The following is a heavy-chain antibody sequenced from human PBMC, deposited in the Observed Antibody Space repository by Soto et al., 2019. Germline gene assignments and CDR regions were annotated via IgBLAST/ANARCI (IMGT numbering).Heavy chain of an antibody. Sequence: GGSLRLSCAASGFTFSSYGMHWFRQAPGKGLEWVAVISNNGINKYYVDSVKGRFTISRDNAKNSLYLQMNSLRAEDTAVYYCARGLTTVTTDYFDYWGQGTLVTVSS. CDR2: ISNNGINK. CDR1: GFTFSSYG. CDR3: ARGLTTVTTDYFDY. D-gene: IGHD4-17*01. V-gene: IGHV3-30*03. J-gene: IGHJ4*02.